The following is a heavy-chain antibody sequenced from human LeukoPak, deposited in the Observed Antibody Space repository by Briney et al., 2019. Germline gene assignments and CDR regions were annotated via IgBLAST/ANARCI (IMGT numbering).Heavy chain of an antibody. CDR3: ARKRESYYDFWSEDYYYMDV. CDR1: GYTFTSYD. D-gene: IGHD3-3*01. V-gene: IGHV1-18*01. J-gene: IGHJ6*03. Sequence: AASVKVSCKASGYTFTSYDINWVRQATGQGLEWMGWISAYNGNTNYAQKLQGRVTMTTDTSTSTAYMELRSLRSDDTAVYYCARKRESYYDFWSEDYYYMDVWGKGTTVTVSS. CDR2: ISAYNGNT.